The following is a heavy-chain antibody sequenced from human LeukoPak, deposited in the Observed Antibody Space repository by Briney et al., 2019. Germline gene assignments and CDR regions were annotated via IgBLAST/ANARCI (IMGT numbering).Heavy chain of an antibody. J-gene: IGHJ5*02. CDR1: GYSISSGYY. CDR3: ARDRFPGDNKNWFDP. Sequence: SETLSLTCTVSGYSISSGYYWGWIRQPPGKGLEWIGSIYHSGSTYYNPSLKSRVTISVDTSKNQFSLKLSSVTAADTAVYYCARDRFPGDNKNWFDPWDQGTLVTVSS. V-gene: IGHV4-38-2*02. CDR2: IYHSGST. D-gene: IGHD2-21*02.